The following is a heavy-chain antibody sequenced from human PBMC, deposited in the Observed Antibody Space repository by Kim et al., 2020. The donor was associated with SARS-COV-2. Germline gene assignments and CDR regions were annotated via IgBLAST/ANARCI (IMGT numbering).Heavy chain of an antibody. CDR2: ISYKGSIK. D-gene: IGHD3-9*01. V-gene: IGHV3-30*18. J-gene: IGHJ6*02. CDR3: AKQNEYFQILAGAGGMDV. CDR1: GFTFNNYG. Sequence: GGSLRLSCAASGFTFNNYGMHWVRQAPGKGLEWVALISYKGSIKHYADYVKGRFTISRDSSKKTLYLQMNSLRPEDTAIYYCAKQNEYFQILAGAGGMDVWGQGTTVTVSS.